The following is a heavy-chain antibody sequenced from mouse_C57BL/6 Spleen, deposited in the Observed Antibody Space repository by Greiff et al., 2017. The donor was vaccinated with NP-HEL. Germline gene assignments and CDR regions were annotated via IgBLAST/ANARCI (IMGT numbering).Heavy chain of an antibody. CDR2: INPSTGGT. J-gene: IGHJ2*01. CDR1: GYSFTGYY. V-gene: IGHV1-42*01. Sequence: VQLQQSGPELVKPGASVKISCKASGYSFTGYYMNWVKQSPEKSLEWIGEINPSTGGTTYNQKFKAKATLTVDKSSSTAYMQLKSLTSEDSAVYYCARMEIYYGTRYYFDYWGQGTTLTVSS. D-gene: IGHD2-1*01. CDR3: ARMEIYYGTRYYFDY.